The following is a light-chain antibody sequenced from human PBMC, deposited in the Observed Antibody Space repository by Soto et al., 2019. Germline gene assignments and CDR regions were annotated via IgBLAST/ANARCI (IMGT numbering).Light chain of an antibody. CDR2: SAS. V-gene: IGKV3-20*01. Sequence: EIVLTQSPDTLCLSPGERATLSCRASESVTSSHIAWYQQKPGQAPRLLIYSASIRATGIPDRFSGSGSGTGFTLTISTLEPEDFAVYYCQYYGSTRNTFGQGTRLEIK. CDR1: ESVTSSH. J-gene: IGKJ5*01. CDR3: QYYGSTRNT.